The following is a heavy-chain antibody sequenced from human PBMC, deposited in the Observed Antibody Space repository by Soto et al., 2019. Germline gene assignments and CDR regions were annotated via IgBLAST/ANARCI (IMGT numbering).Heavy chain of an antibody. CDR3: ARYRRGSGSYYRGYYFDY. D-gene: IGHD3-10*01. J-gene: IGHJ4*02. CDR2: ISSSSSYI. Sequence: GGSLRLSCAAPGFTFSSYSMNWVRQAPGKGLEWVSSISSSSSYIYYADSVKGRFTISRDNAKNSLYLQMNSLRAEDTAVYYCARYRRGSGSYYRGYYFDYWGQGTLVTVSS. CDR1: GFTFSSYS. V-gene: IGHV3-21*01.